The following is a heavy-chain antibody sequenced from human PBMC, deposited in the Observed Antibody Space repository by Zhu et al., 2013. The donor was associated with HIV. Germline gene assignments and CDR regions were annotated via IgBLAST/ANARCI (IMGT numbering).Heavy chain of an antibody. CDR1: GDTLVGYY. CDR2: INPYNGVT. D-gene: IGHD2-8*01. CDR3: ARQQSTINTGDWLDP. Sequence: QVQLVQSGAEVKRPGASVKVSCKTSGDTLVGYYIHWVRQAPGQGLEWIGWINPYNGVTNYAQKFQGRVSLTRDTSIDTAYLDLSGLTSDDTAVYYCARQQSTINTGDWLDPWGQGTLVTVSS. V-gene: IGHV1-2*02. J-gene: IGHJ5*02.